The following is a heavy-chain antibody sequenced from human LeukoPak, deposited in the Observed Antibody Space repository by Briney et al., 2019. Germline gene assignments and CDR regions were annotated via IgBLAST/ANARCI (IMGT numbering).Heavy chain of an antibody. J-gene: IGHJ6*01. CDR1: GFTFSSYA. D-gene: IGHD5-18*01. CDR2: ISGSGGST. CDR3: AKDRGTAMVKYYYGMDV. Sequence: GGSLRLSCAASGFTFSSYAMSWVRQAPGKGLEWVSAISGSGGSTYYADSVKGRFTISRDNSKNTLYLQMNSLRAEDTAVYYCAKDRGTAMVKYYYGMDVWGKGPRSPSPQ. V-gene: IGHV3-23*01.